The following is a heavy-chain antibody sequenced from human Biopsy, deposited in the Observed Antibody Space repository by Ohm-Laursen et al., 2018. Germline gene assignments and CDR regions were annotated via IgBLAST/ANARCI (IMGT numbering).Heavy chain of an antibody. D-gene: IGHD6-25*01. CDR3: ARDGAAGYGLDV. V-gene: IGHV3-33*01. Sequence: SLRLSCAASGFTFSSHGMYWVRQAPRKGLEWVGVIWYDGSRQYYADSVNGRFTIYRDNPNNTLYLQMNSLRAEEPAVYYCARDGAAGYGLDVWGQGTTVTVSS. CDR1: GFTFSSHG. J-gene: IGHJ6*02. CDR2: IWYDGSRQ.